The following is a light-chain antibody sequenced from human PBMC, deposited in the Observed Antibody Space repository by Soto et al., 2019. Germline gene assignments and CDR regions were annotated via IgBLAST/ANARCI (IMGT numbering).Light chain of an antibody. J-gene: IGKJ2*01. Sequence: EIVLTQSPGTLSLSPGEGATLSCRASHSVSSTYLAWYQQKPGQAPRLLIYGASDRDTGIPDRFSGSGSGTDFTLTMSRLEPEDFAVYCCQQYGSSPPYTFGQGTKLEIK. CDR3: QQYGSSPPYT. CDR2: GAS. CDR1: HSVSSTY. V-gene: IGKV3-20*01.